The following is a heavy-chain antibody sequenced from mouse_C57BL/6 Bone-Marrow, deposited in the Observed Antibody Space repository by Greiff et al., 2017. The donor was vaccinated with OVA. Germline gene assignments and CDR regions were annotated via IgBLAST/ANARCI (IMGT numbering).Heavy chain of an antibody. CDR1: GYTFTSYW. J-gene: IGHJ2*01. V-gene: IGHV1-59*01. Sequence: VQLQQPGAELVRPGTSVKLSCKASGYTFTSYWMHWVKQRPGQGLEWIGVIDPSDSYTNYNQKFKGKATLTVDTSSSTAYMQLSSLTSEDSAVYYCAREDDGYPTLYYFDYWGQGTTLTVSS. D-gene: IGHD2-3*01. CDR3: AREDDGYPTLYYFDY. CDR2: IDPSDSYT.